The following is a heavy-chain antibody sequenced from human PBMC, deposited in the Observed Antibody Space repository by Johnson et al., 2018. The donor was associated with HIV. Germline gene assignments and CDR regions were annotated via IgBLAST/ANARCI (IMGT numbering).Heavy chain of an antibody. CDR3: AREGMYSSYQGSFDI. D-gene: IGHD6-6*01. V-gene: IGHV3-13*01. J-gene: IGHJ3*02. Sequence: VQLVESGGGLVQPGGSLRLSCAASGFTFSSYDMPWVRQATGKGLEWVSAIGPAGDTYYPGSVTGRFTISRENAKNSLYLQMNSRRAGDTAVYYCAREGMYSSYQGSFDIWGQGTMVTVSS. CDR1: GFTFSSYD. CDR2: IGPAGDT.